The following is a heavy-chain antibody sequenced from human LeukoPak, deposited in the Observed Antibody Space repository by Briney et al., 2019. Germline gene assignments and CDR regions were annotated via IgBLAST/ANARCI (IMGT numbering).Heavy chain of an antibody. CDR3: ARNRFEWKWLSPVGD. Sequence: PGGSLRLSCAASGFTLSSHDVHWVRQVPGKGLEWISAINVAGNTYYSDSVKGRFTVSRDNSKDTLYLQMNSLRPEDTAVYFCARNRFEWKWLSPVGDWGQGTLVTVSS. CDR2: INVAGNT. J-gene: IGHJ4*02. D-gene: IGHD3-22*01. V-gene: IGHV3-13*01. CDR1: GFTLSSHD.